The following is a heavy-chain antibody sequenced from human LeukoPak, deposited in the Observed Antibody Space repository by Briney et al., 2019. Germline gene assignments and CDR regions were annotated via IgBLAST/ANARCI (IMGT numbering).Heavy chain of an antibody. J-gene: IGHJ4*02. V-gene: IGHV3-23*01. CDR2: LSGSGIST. CDR3: AKGRGTGTYYYDY. CDR1: RFTFATYA. Sequence: GGSLRLSCAASRFTFATYAMGWVRQAPGKGLEWVAALSGSGISTYYADSVKGRFTISRDNSENTLHLQMTGLKAEDTAFYFCAKGRGTGTYYYDYWGRGTLVTVSS. D-gene: IGHD3/OR15-3a*01.